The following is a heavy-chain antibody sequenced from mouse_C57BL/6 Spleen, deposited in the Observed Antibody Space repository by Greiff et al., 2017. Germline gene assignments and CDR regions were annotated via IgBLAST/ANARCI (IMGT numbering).Heavy chain of an antibody. D-gene: IGHD1-1*01. J-gene: IGHJ1*03. V-gene: IGHV1-42*01. CDR1: GYSFTGYY. CDR3: ARSGDYGSSFWYFDV. CDR2: INPSTGGT. Sequence: EVQVVESGPELVKPGASVKISCKASGYSFTGYYMNWVKQSPEKSLEWIGEINPSTGGTTYNQKFKAKATLTVDKSSSTAYMQLKSLTSEDSAVYYCARSGDYGSSFWYFDVWGTGTTVTVSS.